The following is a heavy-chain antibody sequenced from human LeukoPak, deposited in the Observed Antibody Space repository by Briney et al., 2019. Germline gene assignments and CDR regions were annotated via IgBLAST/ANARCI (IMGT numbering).Heavy chain of an antibody. CDR3: ARLVYDSSGYYPYYFDY. D-gene: IGHD3-22*01. CDR1: GYSFTSYW. V-gene: IGHV5-51*01. Sequence: GESLKISCKGSGYSFTSYWIGWVRQMPGKGLEWMGIIYPGDSDTRYSPSFQGQVTILADKSISTAYLQWSSLKAPDTAMYYCARLVYDSSGYYPYYFDYWGQGTLVTVSS. CDR2: IYPGDSDT. J-gene: IGHJ4*02.